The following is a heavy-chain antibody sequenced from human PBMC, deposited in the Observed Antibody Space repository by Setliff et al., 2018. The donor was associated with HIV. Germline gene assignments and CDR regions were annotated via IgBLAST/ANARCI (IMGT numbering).Heavy chain of an antibody. J-gene: IGHJ1*01. CDR2: IKQDGSEK. Sequence: PGGSLRLPCVASGFTFSSNWLSWVRQAPGKGLEWVANIKQDGSEKYYVDSVKGRFTISRDNAKNSLYLQVNNLRAEDTAVYYCARGPSSTHWSPGYFQHWGQGTPVTVSS. CDR1: GFTFSSNW. D-gene: IGHD2-8*02. CDR3: ARGPSSTHWSPGYFQH. V-gene: IGHV3-7*03.